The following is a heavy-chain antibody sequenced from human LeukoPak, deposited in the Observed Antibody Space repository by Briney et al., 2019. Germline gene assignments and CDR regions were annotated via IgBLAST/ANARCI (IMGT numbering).Heavy chain of an antibody. D-gene: IGHD6-13*01. CDR2: ISYTRSTI. CDR1: GFIFSDYY. J-gene: IGHJ2*01. Sequence: GGSLRLSRAASGFIFSDYYMTWVRQAPGKGLEWVSFISYTRSTIYYADSVKGRFTISRDNAQNSLYLQMNSLTVEDAAVYYCARGRVAVAGTRWYFDLWGRGSLVTVSS. V-gene: IGHV3-11*01. CDR3: ARGRVAVAGTRWYFDL.